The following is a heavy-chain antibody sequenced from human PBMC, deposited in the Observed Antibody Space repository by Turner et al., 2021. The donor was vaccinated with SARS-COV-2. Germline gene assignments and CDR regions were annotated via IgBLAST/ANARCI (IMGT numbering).Heavy chain of an antibody. V-gene: IGHV3-9*01. J-gene: IGHJ6*02. Sequence: EVQLVESGGGLVQPGTSLRLSCAASGFTFDDYAMHWVRQVPGKGLEWVSGISWNSGGIGYADSVRGRFTISRDNAKNSLFLQMNSLRAEDTAVYYCARDLLAYGMDVWGQGTTVTVS. CDR2: ISWNSGGI. CDR1: GFTFDDYA. CDR3: ARDLLAYGMDV. D-gene: IGHD3-3*02.